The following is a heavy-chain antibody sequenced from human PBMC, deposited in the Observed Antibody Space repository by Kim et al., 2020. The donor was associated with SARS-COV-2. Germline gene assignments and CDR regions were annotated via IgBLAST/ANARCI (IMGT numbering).Heavy chain of an antibody. D-gene: IGHD6-19*01. CDR1: GGSINNSDYY. CDR3: ARDRTRNSSGWSAFDI. Sequence: SETLSLTCTVSGGSINNSDYYWGWIRQPPGRGLEWIASIYYTGSTHYNPSLKSRVTTSVDTSREQFSLKMYSVTAADAAVYYCARDRTRNSSGWSAFDIWGQGTLVTVSS. V-gene: IGHV4-39*07. J-gene: IGHJ3*02. CDR2: IYYTGST.